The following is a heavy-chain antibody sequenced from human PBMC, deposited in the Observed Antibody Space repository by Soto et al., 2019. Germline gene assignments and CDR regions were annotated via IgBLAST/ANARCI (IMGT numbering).Heavy chain of an antibody. D-gene: IGHD5-12*01. CDR1: GVSISSHGYF. CDR2: ISYSRST. Sequence: ASETLSLTCTVSGVSISSHGYFWGRICQLPGKEQEWNGIISYSRSTYYIPTLKSRVNITADTSKNQFSLRLSSVTAADTAVFHCMNYNSGWKYWGQGTVVTVS. J-gene: IGHJ4*02. CDR3: MNYNSGWKY. V-gene: IGHV4-39*01.